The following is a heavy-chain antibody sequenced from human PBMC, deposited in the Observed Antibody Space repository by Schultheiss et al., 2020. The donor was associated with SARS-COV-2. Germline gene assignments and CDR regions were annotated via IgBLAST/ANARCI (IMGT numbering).Heavy chain of an antibody. CDR2: IKQDGSDK. CDR3: AREGRGGFDI. J-gene: IGHJ3*02. V-gene: IGHV3-7*03. D-gene: IGHD3-10*01. CDR1: GFTVSSTY. Sequence: GESLKISCAASGFTVSSTYMSWVRQSPGKGLEWVANIKQDGSDKDYVDSVKGRFTISRDNAKNSLYLQMKSLRAEDTALYYCAREGRGGFDIWGQGTMVTVSS.